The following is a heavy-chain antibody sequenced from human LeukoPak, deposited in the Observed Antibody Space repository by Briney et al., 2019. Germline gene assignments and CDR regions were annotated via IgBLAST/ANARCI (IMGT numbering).Heavy chain of an antibody. V-gene: IGHV3-48*01. Sequence: GGSQRLSCAASGFTFSSYSMNWVRQAPGKGLEWVSYISSSSSTIYYADSVKGRFTISRDNAKNSLYLQMNSLRAEDTAVYYCARERGGTYGDYGYYYYGMDVWGQGTTVTVSS. D-gene: IGHD4-17*01. CDR1: GFTFSSYS. J-gene: IGHJ6*02. CDR3: ARERGGTYGDYGYYYYGMDV. CDR2: ISSSSSTI.